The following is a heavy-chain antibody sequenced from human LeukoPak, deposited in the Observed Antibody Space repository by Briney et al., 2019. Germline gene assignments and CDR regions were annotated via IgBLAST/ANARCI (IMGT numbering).Heavy chain of an antibody. Sequence: ASVKVSCKASGYTFTSYGISWVRQAPGQRLEWMGWISAYNGNTNYAQKLQGRVTMTTDTSTSTAYMELRSLRSDDTAVYYCARDRYYYGSGSYYFLEDYWGQGTLVTVSS. J-gene: IGHJ4*02. CDR1: GYTFTSYG. V-gene: IGHV1-18*04. D-gene: IGHD3-10*01. CDR3: ARDRYYYGSGSYYFLEDY. CDR2: ISAYNGNT.